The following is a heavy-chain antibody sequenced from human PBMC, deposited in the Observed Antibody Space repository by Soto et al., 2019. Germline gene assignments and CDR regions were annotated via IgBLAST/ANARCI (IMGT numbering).Heavy chain of an antibody. V-gene: IGHV3-30-3*01. CDR3: AREVYYEFWSGFNTNPYYFDD. J-gene: IGHJ4*02. CDR1: GFTFSRHT. Sequence: QVQLVESGGGVVQPGRSLRLSCAASGFTFSRHTMHWVRQAPGKGLEWVAAISDDGSNTYYADSVKGRFPISRDNSKNTLYLEMNSLSSEDTAVHHCAREVYYEFWSGFNTNPYYFDDWGQGTLVTVSS. CDR2: ISDDGSNT. D-gene: IGHD3-3*01.